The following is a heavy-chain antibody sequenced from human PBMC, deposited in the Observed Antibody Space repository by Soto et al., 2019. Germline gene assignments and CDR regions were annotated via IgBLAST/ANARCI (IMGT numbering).Heavy chain of an antibody. CDR3: ALVIAAAGRNWFDP. CDR2: IYWDNDK. CDR1: GFSLSTSGVG. D-gene: IGHD6-13*01. V-gene: IGHV2-5*02. Sequence: SGPTLVNPTQTLTLTCTFSGFSLSTSGVGVGWIRQPPGKALEWLALIYWDNDKRYSPSLKSRLTITKDTSKNQVVLTMTNMDPVDTATYYCALVIAAAGRNWFDPWGQGTLVTVSS. J-gene: IGHJ5*02.